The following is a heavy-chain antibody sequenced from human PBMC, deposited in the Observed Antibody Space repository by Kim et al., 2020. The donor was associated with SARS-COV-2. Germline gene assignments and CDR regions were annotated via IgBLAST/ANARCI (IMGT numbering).Heavy chain of an antibody. Sequence: GGSLRLSCATSGVSFTSYWMSWVRQVPGKGLEWVANIKQDGSETYYVDSVKGRFTISRDNAKNSLYLQMSSLRAEDTAVYRCAREVRVPAALEGYYFSGMDVWGQGTTVTVSS. V-gene: IGHV3-7*01. CDR2: IKQDGSET. CDR3: AREVRVPAALEGYYFSGMDV. D-gene: IGHD2-2*01. J-gene: IGHJ6*02. CDR1: GVSFTSYW.